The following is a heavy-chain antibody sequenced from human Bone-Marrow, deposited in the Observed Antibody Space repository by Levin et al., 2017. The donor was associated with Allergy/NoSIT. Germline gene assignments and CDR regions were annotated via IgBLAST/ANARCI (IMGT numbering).Heavy chain of an antibody. V-gene: IGHV3-74*01. CDR1: GFTSSFPFSRFW. Sequence: AGESLKISCAASGFTSSFPFSRFWMHWVRQAPGKGLVWISRINSDGSSISYVDSVKGRFTISRDNAKNTLYLEMNSLRAEDTAVYYCARGNYYGMDLWGQGTTVTVSS. CDR2: INSDGSSI. J-gene: IGHJ6*02. CDR3: ARGNYYGMDL.